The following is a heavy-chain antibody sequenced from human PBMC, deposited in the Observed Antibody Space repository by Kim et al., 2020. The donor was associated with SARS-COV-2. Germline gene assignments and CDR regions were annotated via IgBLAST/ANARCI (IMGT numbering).Heavy chain of an antibody. Sequence: SETLSLTCSVSGGSISNYYWSWIRQPPGKGLEWIGYIYYSGNTNYNPSLKSRVTISVDTSKNLFSLNLTSVTAADTAMYFCARGDTFLHVEPWGQGTLVT. CDR3: ARGDTFLHVEP. V-gene: IGHV4-59*13. CDR1: GGSISNYY. CDR2: IYYSGNT. D-gene: IGHD3-9*01. J-gene: IGHJ5*02.